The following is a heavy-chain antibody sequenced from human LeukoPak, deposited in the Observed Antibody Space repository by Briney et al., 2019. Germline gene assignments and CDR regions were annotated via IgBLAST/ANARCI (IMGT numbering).Heavy chain of an antibody. J-gene: IGHJ4*02. Sequence: GGSLRLSCAASGFTFSSYAMHWVRQAPGKGLEWVAVISYDGSNKYYADSVKGRFTISRDNSKNTLYLQMNSLRAEDTAVYYCARVRRKWELPEVYDYWGQGTLVTVSS. D-gene: IGHD1-26*01. CDR3: ARVRRKWELPEVYDY. V-gene: IGHV3-30-3*01. CDR2: ISYDGSNK. CDR1: GFTFSSYA.